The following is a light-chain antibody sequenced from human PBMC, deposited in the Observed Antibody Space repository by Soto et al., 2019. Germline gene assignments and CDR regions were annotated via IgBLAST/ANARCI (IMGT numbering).Light chain of an antibody. Sequence: DVQMTQSPSSLSAFVGDRVTITCRASQGIAPYLAWFQQKPGKVPKLLIHATSTLQSGVPSRFSDSGSGTDFTLTINSLQPEDVGTYYCQKYNSAPLTFGGGTKVEIK. J-gene: IGKJ4*01. V-gene: IGKV1-27*01. CDR3: QKYNSAPLT. CDR1: QGIAPY. CDR2: ATS.